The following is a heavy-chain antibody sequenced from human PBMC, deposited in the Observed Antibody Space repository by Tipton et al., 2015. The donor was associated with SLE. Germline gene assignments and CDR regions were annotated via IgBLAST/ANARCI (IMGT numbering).Heavy chain of an antibody. D-gene: IGHD6-19*01. CDR3: ARGIAVATPGY. Sequence: TLSLTCTVSGGSISSDRYYWSWTRQPAGKGLEWIGHIRTSGSTKYNPSLKRRVTISVDTSKNQVSLRLSSVTAADTAVYYCARGIAVATPGYWGQGTLVTVSS. J-gene: IGHJ4*02. V-gene: IGHV4-61*09. CDR2: IRTSGST. CDR1: GGSISSDRYY.